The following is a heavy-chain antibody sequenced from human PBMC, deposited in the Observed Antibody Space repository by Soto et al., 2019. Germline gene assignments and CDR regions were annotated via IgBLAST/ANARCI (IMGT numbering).Heavy chain of an antibody. J-gene: IGHJ4*02. CDR3: AREGSYSAYNFAHGIQLWSFDF. V-gene: IGHV4-4*07. CDR2: IFSSGST. Sequence: VRLQESGPGLLKPSETLSLTCTVSGGSINTFYWSWVRQPAGKGLEWIGRIFSSGSTSFNPSLESRGAMSVDTSKNHFSLNLSSVTAADMAVYYCAREGSYSAYNFAHGIQLWSFDFWGQGALVTVSS. CDR1: GGSINTFY. D-gene: IGHD5-12*01.